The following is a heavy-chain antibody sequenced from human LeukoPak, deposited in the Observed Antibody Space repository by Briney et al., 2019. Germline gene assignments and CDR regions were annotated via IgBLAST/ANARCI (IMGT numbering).Heavy chain of an antibody. D-gene: IGHD3-10*01. CDR2: IWYDGSNI. CDR1: GFMFSDYG. CDR3: AKEGDRGEALYYYYMDV. Sequence: GRSLRLSCAASGFMFSDYGMHWVRQAPGKGLEWVAAIWYDGSNIFYADSVKGRYTISRDNSKNALYLQMNSLRAEDTADYYCAKEGDRGEALYYYYMDVWGNGTTVTVSS. J-gene: IGHJ6*03. V-gene: IGHV3-33*06.